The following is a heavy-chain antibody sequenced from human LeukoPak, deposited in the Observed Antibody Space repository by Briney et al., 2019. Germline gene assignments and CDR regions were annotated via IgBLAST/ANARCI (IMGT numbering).Heavy chain of an antibody. Sequence: ASMKVSCKASGYTFTAYYIHWVRQAPGQGPEWMGWINPNTGGTSYAQRFQGRVTMTRDTSITTAYMELSRLRSDDTAVYYCARDPVNLNYYYGMDVWGQGTTVTVSS. V-gene: IGHV1-2*02. CDR1: GYTFTAYY. CDR2: INPNTGGT. J-gene: IGHJ6*02. D-gene: IGHD1-14*01. CDR3: ARDPVNLNYYYGMDV.